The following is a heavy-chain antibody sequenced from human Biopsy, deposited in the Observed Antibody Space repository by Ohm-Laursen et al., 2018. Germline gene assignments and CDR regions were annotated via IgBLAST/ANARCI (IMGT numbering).Heavy chain of an antibody. V-gene: IGHV3-7*01. CDR3: ASDRDSSGSFRWNH. J-gene: IGHJ5*02. Sequence: SPRLSCAASGFTFSSYWMSWVRQAPGKGLEWVANIKQDGSETYFVDSVKGRFTISRDSAKSSLYLQMNSLRAEDTAVYYCASDRDSSGSFRWNHWGQGTLVTVSS. CDR1: GFTFSSYW. D-gene: IGHD6-19*01. CDR2: IKQDGSET.